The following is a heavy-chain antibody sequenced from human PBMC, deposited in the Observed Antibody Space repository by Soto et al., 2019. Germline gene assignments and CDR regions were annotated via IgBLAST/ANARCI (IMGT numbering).Heavy chain of an antibody. CDR1: GGTFSSYA. D-gene: IGHD2-8*01. CDR2: IIPIFGTA. J-gene: IGHJ2*01. V-gene: IGHV1-69*01. CDR3: AGRCSADGYFDH. Sequence: QVQLVQSGAEVKKPGSSVKVSCKASGGTFSSYAISCVRQAPGQGLEWMGGIIPIFGTANYAQKFQGRVTITADESTSTAYMELSNLRSENTTVYYCAGRCSADGYFDHRSRGIMVTVYS.